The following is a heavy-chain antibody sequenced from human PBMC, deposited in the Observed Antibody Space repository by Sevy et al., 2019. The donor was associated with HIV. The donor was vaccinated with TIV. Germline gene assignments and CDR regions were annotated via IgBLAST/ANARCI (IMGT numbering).Heavy chain of an antibody. J-gene: IGHJ6*02. V-gene: IGHV3-9*01. Sequence: GGSLRLSCAASGFRFDDYAMHWVRQVPGKSPEWVSGISWNSYRIDYADSVRGRFTISRDNAKNSLSLQMNSLRVEDTALYYCAKDMGGIETLDDYSYYGMDVWGQGTTVTVSS. CDR2: ISWNSYRI. CDR3: AKDMGGIETLDDYSYYGMDV. CDR1: GFRFDDYA. D-gene: IGHD2-21*01.